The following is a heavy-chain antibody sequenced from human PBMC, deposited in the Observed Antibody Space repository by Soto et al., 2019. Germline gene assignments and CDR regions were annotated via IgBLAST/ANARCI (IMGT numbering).Heavy chain of an antibody. D-gene: IGHD6-13*01. CDR2: ISSSSSYI. J-gene: IGHJ4*02. CDR3: ERLSSSSDAGDY. Sequence: EVQLVESGGGLVKPGGSLRLSCAASGFTFSSYSMNWVRQAPGKGLEWVSSISSSSSYIYYADSVKGRFTISRDNAKNSLYLQMYSLRAEDTAVYYCERLSSSSDAGDYWGQGTLVTVSS. V-gene: IGHV3-21*01. CDR1: GFTFSSYS.